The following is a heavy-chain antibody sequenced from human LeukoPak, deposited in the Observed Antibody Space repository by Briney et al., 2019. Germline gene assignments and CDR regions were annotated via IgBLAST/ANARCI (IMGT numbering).Heavy chain of an antibody. J-gene: IGHJ4*02. Sequence: GGSLRLSCAASGFFVSNKYMSWVRQAPGKGLEWVSVISGSGGSTYYADSVKGRFTISRDNSRNTVYLQMNSLRPEDAAVYYCAKAPVTTCRGAFCYPFDYWGLGTLVTVSS. CDR3: AKAPVTTCRGAFCYPFDY. V-gene: IGHV3-23*01. CDR2: ISGSGGST. CDR1: GFFVSNKY. D-gene: IGHD2-15*01.